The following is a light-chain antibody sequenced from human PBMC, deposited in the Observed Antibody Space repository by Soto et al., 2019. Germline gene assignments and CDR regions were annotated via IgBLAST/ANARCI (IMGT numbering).Light chain of an antibody. CDR1: QSVSSY. V-gene: IGKV3D-15*01. CDR2: DAS. J-gene: IGKJ4*01. Sequence: IVLTQSPCTLSLSPGERATLSCRASQSVSSYLAWYQQKPGQAPRLLIYDASNRATGIPARFSGSGSGTDFTLTISCLQSEDFATYYCQQYYSYPLTFGGGTKVDIK. CDR3: QQYYSYPLT.